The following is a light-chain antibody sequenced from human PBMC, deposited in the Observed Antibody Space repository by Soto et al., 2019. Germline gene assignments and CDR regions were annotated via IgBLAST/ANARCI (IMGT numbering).Light chain of an antibody. Sequence: DIQMTQSPSTLSASVGDRVTITCRASQSISSWLAWYQQKPGKAPKLLIYAASTLQSGVPSRFSGSGSGTEFTLTIISLQPEDFATYYCQQSYRFPKTFGRGTRLEIK. CDR2: AAS. CDR1: QSISSW. CDR3: QQSYRFPKT. V-gene: IGKV1-5*01. J-gene: IGKJ5*01.